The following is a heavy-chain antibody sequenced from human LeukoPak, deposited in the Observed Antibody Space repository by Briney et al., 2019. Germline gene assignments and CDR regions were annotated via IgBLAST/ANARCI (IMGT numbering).Heavy chain of an antibody. CDR3: ARLKFYDSTGYSPGYYMDV. V-gene: IGHV4-4*07. Sequence: SETLSLTCTVSSGSIISNYWSWIRQSAGTGLEWIGRIYGSGITDYNPSLKSRVTMSLDTSRKRFSLRLTSVTAADTAVYYCARLKFYDSTGYSPGYYMDVWGKGTTVSVFS. J-gene: IGHJ6*03. D-gene: IGHD3-22*01. CDR2: IYGSGIT. CDR1: SGSIISNY.